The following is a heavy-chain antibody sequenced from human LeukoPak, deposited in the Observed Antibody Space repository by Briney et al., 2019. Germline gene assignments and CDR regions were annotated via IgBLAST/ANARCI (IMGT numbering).Heavy chain of an antibody. CDR3: ARGSGIITGIDE. D-gene: IGHD6-25*01. V-gene: IGHV3-74*01. Sequence: PGGSLRLSCTASGFTFGDFAMSWFRQAPGKGLVWVSRIKDDGSHTNYADSVKGRFTISRDNAKNTLSLQMNSLRAEDTAVYYCARGSGIITGIDEWGQGTLVTVSS. J-gene: IGHJ4*02. CDR1: GFTFGDFA. CDR2: IKDDGSHT.